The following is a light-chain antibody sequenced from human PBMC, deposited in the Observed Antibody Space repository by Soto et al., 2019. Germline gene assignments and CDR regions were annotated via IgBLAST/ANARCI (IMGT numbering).Light chain of an antibody. CDR2: DVF. CDR1: QDISKY. J-gene: IGKJ4*01. CDR3: QQYESLPP. V-gene: IGKV1-33*01. Sequence: DIQMTQSPSSLSASVGDRVTITCQASQDISKYLNWYQQKPGKAPKLLIYDVFNLETGVPSRFSGSGTVTHFTFTISSLQPEDVATYYCQQYESLPPFGGGTKVDIK.